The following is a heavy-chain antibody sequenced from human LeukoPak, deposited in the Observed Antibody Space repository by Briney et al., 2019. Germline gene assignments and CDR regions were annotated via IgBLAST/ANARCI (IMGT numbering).Heavy chain of an antibody. CDR1: GFTFSNYN. V-gene: IGHV3-21*01. CDR2: ISTSSSYI. CDR3: ARDDDNWNYEYYFDY. J-gene: IGHJ4*02. D-gene: IGHD1-7*01. Sequence: PGGSLRLSCAASGFTFSNYNMNWVRQAPGKGLEWVSSISTSSSYIYYADSVKGRFTISRDNAKNSLYLQMNSLRAEDTAVYYCARDDDNWNYEYYFDYWGQGTLVTVSS.